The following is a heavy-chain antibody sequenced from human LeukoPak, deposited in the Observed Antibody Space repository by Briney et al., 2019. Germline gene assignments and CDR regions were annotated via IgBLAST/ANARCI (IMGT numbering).Heavy chain of an antibody. CDR2: IFGSGGSP. V-gene: IGHV3-23*01. J-gene: IGHJ4*02. Sequence: GGSLRLSCAASGFTFNSYGMYWVRQAPGKGLEWISGIFGSGGSPHYADSVKGRFTISRDNSQEIVYLQLDSLRVEDTALYYCGKTTVGYSSGRYPGWPVDYWGQGALVTVSS. D-gene: IGHD2-15*01. CDR1: GFTFNSYG. CDR3: GKTTVGYSSGRYPGWPVDY.